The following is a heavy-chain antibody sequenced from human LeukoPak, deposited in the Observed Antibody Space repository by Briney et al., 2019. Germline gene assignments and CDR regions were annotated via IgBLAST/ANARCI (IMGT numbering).Heavy chain of an antibody. CDR1: GGSLSSGGYS. Sequence: SETLSLTCAVSGGSLSSGGYSWSWIRQPPGTGLEWIGYIYHSGSTYYNPSLKSRVTISVDRSKNQFSLKLSSVTAADTAVYYCARATTILGVGTIDYWGQGTLVTVSS. D-gene: IGHD3-3*01. CDR2: IYHSGST. V-gene: IGHV4-30-2*01. J-gene: IGHJ4*02. CDR3: ARATTILGVGTIDY.